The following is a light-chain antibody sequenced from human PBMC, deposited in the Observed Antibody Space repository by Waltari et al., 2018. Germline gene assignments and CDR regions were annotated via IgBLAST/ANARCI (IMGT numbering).Light chain of an antibody. Sequence: EIVMTQSPATLSVSPGERAHLPCRASQSVSSKLTWYQQKPGQAPRLLIYGASTRATGIPARFSGSGSGTDFTLTISSLQSEDFAVYYCQQYYNWPPVTFGQGTRLEIK. CDR3: QQYYNWPPVT. CDR1: QSVSSK. V-gene: IGKV3-15*01. J-gene: IGKJ5*01. CDR2: GAS.